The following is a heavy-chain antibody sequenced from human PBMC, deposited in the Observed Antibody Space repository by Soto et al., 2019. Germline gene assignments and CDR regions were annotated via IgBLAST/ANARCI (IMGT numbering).Heavy chain of an antibody. CDR1: GFTFSSYG. V-gene: IGHV3-30*18. CDR3: AKDRADYGDYNFDY. Sequence: GGTLCLSCTASGFTFSSYGMHWVRQAPGKGQEWVAVISYDGSNKYYADSVKGRFTISRDNSKNTLYLQMNSLRAEGTAVYYCAKDRADYGDYNFDYWGQGTLVTVSS. D-gene: IGHD4-17*01. J-gene: IGHJ4*02. CDR2: ISYDGSNK.